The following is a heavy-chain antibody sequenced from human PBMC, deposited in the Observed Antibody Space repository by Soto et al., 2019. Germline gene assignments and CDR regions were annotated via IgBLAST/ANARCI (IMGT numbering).Heavy chain of an antibody. CDR3: AGEYCSGGSCQIGY. CDR1: GGSISSGDYY. V-gene: IGHV4-30-4*01. J-gene: IGHJ4*02. CDR2: IYSSGST. Sequence: QVQLQESGPGLVKPSQTLSLTCTVSGGSISSGDYYWSWIRQPPGKGLEWIGYIYSSGSTYYNPSLKRRVTISVATSKNQFSLKLSSVTAADTAVYYCAGEYCSGGSCQIGYWGQGTLVNVSS. D-gene: IGHD2-15*01.